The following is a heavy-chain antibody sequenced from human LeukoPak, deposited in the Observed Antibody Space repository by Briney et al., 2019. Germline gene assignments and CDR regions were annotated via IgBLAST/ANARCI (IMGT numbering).Heavy chain of an antibody. V-gene: IGHV3-7*01. CDR3: AREVYSSSSDAFDI. Sequence: GGSLRLSCEASGFTFSSYWMSWVRQAPGKGLEWVANIKQDGSEKYYVDSVKGRFTISRDNAKNSLYLQMNSLRAEDTAVYYCAREVYSSSSDAFDIWGQGTMVTVSS. D-gene: IGHD6-6*01. CDR1: GFTFSSYW. CDR2: IKQDGSEK. J-gene: IGHJ3*02.